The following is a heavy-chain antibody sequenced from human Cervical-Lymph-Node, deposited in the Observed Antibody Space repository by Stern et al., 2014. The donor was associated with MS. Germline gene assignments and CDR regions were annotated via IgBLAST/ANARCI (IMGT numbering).Heavy chain of an antibody. J-gene: IGHJ4*02. Sequence: QVQLVESGAEVKKPGSSVKVSCKASAGTFSSYAISWVRQAPGQGLVWMGGIIPIFGTANYAQKFQGRVTITADESTSTAYMELSSLRSEDTAVYYCARGGLGYGDFIDYWGQGTLVTVSS. CDR3: ARGGLGYGDFIDY. D-gene: IGHD4-17*01. CDR2: IIPIFGTA. V-gene: IGHV1-69*01. CDR1: AGTFSSYA.